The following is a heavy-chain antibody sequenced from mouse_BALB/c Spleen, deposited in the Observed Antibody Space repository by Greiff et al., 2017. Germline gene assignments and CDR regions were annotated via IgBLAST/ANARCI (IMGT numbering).Heavy chain of an antibody. V-gene: IGHV1S29*02. D-gene: IGHD2-1*01. Sequence: VQLQQSGPELVKPGASVKISCKASGYTFTDYNMHWVKQSHGKSLEWIGYIYPYNGGTGYNQKFKSKATLTADNSSSTAYMELRSLTSEDSAVYYGARNYGNSEYYAMDYWGQGTSVTVSS. CDR3: ARNYGNSEYYAMDY. J-gene: IGHJ4*01. CDR1: GYTFTDYN. CDR2: IYPYNGGT.